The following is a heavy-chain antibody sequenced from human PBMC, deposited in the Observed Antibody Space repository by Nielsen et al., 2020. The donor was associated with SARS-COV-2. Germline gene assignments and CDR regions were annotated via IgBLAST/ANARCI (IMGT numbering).Heavy chain of an antibody. CDR3: AKDIWDYYDSSGYQTDAFDI. D-gene: IGHD3-22*01. CDR1: GFTFSSYA. V-gene: IGHV3-23*01. CDR2: ISGSGGST. Sequence: GGSLRLSCAASGFTFSSYAMSWVRQAPGKGLEWVSAISGSGGSTYYADSVKGRFTISRDNSKNTLYLQMNSLRAEDTAVYYCAKDIWDYYDSSGYQTDAFDIWGQGTMVTVSS. J-gene: IGHJ3*02.